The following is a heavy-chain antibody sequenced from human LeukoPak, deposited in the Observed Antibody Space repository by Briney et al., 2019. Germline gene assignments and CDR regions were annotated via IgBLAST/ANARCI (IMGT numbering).Heavy chain of an antibody. J-gene: IGHJ4*02. D-gene: IGHD2-2*02. Sequence: GGSLRLSCAPSGFTFSTYAMRWVRQAPGKGLEWVLAISWSCSTTYYAESEKGRFNISRDNSKNTLYLQLNRLRADDTAVYSCAKAPSRHALSAIDYWGQGTLVTVSS. CDR2: ISWSCSTT. CDR3: AKAPSRHALSAIDY. CDR1: GFTFSTYA. V-gene: IGHV3-23*01.